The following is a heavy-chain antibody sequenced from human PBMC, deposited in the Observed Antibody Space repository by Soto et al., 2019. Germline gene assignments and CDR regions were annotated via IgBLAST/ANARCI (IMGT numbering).Heavy chain of an antibody. Sequence: SVKVSCKASGGTLKDYAISWVRQAPGQGLEWMGGFIPILPTTNYAHKFQGRVSITADESTTTAYMELSSLRFEDTAVYYCARATSSETAPEWFDPWGQGTLVTVSS. J-gene: IGHJ5*02. CDR1: GGTLKDYA. V-gene: IGHV1-69*13. D-gene: IGHD2-21*02. CDR2: FIPILPTT. CDR3: ARATSSETAPEWFDP.